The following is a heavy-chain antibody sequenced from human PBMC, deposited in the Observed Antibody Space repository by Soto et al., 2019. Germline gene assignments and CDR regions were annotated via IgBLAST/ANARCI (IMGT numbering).Heavy chain of an antibody. Sequence: GASVKVSCKASGYTFTGYYMHWVRQAPGQGLEWMGWINPNSGGTNYAQKFQGWVTMTRDTSINTAYMELSRLRSDDTAVYYCALFNWNYGLTAWGQGTLVTVSS. D-gene: IGHD1-7*01. V-gene: IGHV1-2*04. CDR3: ALFNWNYGLTA. J-gene: IGHJ5*02. CDR2: INPNSGGT. CDR1: GYTFTGYY.